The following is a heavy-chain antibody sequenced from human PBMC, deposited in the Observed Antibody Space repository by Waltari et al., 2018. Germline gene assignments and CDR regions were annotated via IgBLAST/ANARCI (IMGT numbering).Heavy chain of an antibody. Sequence: QVQLVESGGGMVQPGRSLRLSCAASGFTVSSYGMHWVRQAPGKGLEWVAVISYDGSNKYYADSVKGRFTISRDNSKNTLYLQMNSLRAEDTAVYYCAKDRYSAPDYWGQGTLVTVSS. D-gene: IGHD1-26*01. J-gene: IGHJ4*02. CDR2: ISYDGSNK. CDR1: GFTVSSYG. V-gene: IGHV3-30*18. CDR3: AKDRYSAPDY.